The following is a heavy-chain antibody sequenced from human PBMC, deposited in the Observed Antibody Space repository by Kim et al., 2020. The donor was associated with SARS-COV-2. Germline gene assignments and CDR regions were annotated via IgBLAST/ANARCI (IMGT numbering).Heavy chain of an antibody. Sequence: ASVKVSCKASGYTFTGYYMHWVRQAPGQGLEWMGRINPNSGGTNYAQKFQGRVTMTRDTSISTAYMELSRLRSDDTAVYYCARDVPPEVTIFGVVIREYYIVYSGQRTLFTVSS. CDR2: INPNSGGT. CDR3: ARDVPPEVTIFGVVIREYYIVY. J-gene: IGHJ4*02. D-gene: IGHD3-3*01. CDR1: GYTFTGYY. V-gene: IGHV1-2*06.